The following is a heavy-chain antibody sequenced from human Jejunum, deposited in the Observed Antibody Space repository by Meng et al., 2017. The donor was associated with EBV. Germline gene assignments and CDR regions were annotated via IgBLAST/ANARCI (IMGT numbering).Heavy chain of an antibody. V-gene: IGHV2-5*02. CDR3: ARRVHIYGDWDVGWFDP. CDR2: IYWDDDK. Sequence: TLLRCRPQWVKPTQTLPRAFTFLWISLSISGVGVGWIRQPPGKALEWLGLIYWDDDKRYSSPLRSRLTITKDTSKNQVVLTMTNMDPADTATYYCARRVHIYGDWDVGWFDPWGQGTLVTVSS. CDR1: WISLSISGVG. J-gene: IGHJ5*02. D-gene: IGHD4-17*01.